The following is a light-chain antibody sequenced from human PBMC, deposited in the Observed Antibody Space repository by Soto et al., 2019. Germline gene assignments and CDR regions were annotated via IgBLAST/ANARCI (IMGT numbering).Light chain of an antibody. CDR3: QQYGSSRWP. CDR1: QSVSSSY. J-gene: IGKJ1*01. Sequence: IMVNQSPGTLSLYKGERATISCRASQSVSSSYLACYQQKPGQAPRLLIYCASSRATGSADRCSGSGAGTDVTLTISRLEPEDFAVYYCQQYGSSRWPFAQGSKVDI. V-gene: IGKV3-20*01. CDR2: CAS.